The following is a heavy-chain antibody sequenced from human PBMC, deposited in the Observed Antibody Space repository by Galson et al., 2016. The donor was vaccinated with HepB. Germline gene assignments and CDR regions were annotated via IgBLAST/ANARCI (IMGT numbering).Heavy chain of an antibody. CDR3: APPKSLPSAAT. V-gene: IGHV3-7*01. D-gene: IGHD2-2*01. CDR2: IKEDGSAK. CDR1: GFTFSDYW. Sequence: SLRLSCAASGFTFSDYWMSWVRQAPGKGLEFVANIKEDGSAKSYVDSVKGRSTISRDNAKNSLYLQMDSLSAEDSAVYYCAPPKSLPSAATWGQGTLVTVSS. J-gene: IGHJ5*02.